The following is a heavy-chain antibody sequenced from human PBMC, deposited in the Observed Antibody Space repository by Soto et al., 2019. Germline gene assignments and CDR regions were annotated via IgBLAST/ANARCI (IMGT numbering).Heavy chain of an antibody. V-gene: IGHV4-31*03. CDR2: IYYSGST. CDR3: ARGILKASPYYFHY. D-gene: IGHD6-6*01. Sequence: QVQLQESGPGLVKPSQTLSLTCTVSGGSISSGGYYWSWIRQHPGKGLEWIGYIYYSGSTYYNPSLMTRVTISAATFKNHFSLKLSSVTAADTAVYYCARGILKASPYYFHYWGQGTLVTVSS. J-gene: IGHJ4*02. CDR1: GGSISSGGYY.